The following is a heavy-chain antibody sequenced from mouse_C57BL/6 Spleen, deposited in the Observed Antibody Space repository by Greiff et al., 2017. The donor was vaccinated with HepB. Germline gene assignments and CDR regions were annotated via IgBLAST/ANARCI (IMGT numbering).Heavy chain of an antibody. Sequence: QVQLQQPGAELVRPGSSVKLSCKASGYTFTSYWMHWVKQRPIQGLEWIGNIDPSDSETHYNQKFKDKATLTVDKSSSTAYMQLSSLTSEDSAVYYCARGGRGWYFDVWGTGTTVTVSS. J-gene: IGHJ1*03. CDR2: IDPSDSET. D-gene: IGHD3-3*01. V-gene: IGHV1-52*01. CDR1: GYTFTSYW. CDR3: ARGGRGWYFDV.